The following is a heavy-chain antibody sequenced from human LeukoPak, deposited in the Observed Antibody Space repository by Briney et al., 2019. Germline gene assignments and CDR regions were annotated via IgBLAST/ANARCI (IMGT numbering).Heavy chain of an antibody. CDR3: AKGYYDYVGGSYYFDY. CDR1: GFTFSSYA. Sequence: GGSLRLSCAASGFTFSSYAMSWVRQAPGKGLEWVSAISGSGGSTYYADSVKGRFTISRDNSRDTLYLQMNSLRAEDTAVYYCAKGYYDYVGGSYYFDYRGQGTLVTVSS. D-gene: IGHD3-16*01. V-gene: IGHV3-23*01. CDR2: ISGSGGST. J-gene: IGHJ4*02.